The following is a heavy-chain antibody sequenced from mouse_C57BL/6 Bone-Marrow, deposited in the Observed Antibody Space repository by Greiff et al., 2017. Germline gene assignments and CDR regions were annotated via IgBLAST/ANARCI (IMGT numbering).Heavy chain of an antibody. V-gene: IGHV5-4*03. Sequence: EVMLVESGGGLVKPGGSLKLSCAASGFTFSSYAMSWVRQTPEKRLEWVATISDGGSYTYYPDNVKGRFTISRDNAKNNLYLQMSHLKSEDTAMYYCARRYYSNYEFLYYAMDYWGQGTSVTVSS. D-gene: IGHD2-5*01. CDR2: ISDGGSYT. CDR3: ARRYYSNYEFLYYAMDY. J-gene: IGHJ4*01. CDR1: GFTFSSYA.